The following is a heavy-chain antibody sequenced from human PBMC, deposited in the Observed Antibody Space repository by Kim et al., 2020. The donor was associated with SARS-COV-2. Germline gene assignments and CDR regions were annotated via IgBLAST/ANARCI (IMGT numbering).Heavy chain of an antibody. CDR2: MNPNSGNT. CDR3: ARWWSYDILTGYYIHEPHYNYSMDV. Sequence: ASVKVSCKASGYTFTSYDINWVRQATGQGLEWMGWMNPNSGNTGYAQKFQGRVTMTRNTSISTAYMELSSLRSEGTAVYYCARWWSYDILTGYYIHEPHYNYSMDVWSQGTTVTVSS. J-gene: IGHJ6*02. V-gene: IGHV1-8*01. D-gene: IGHD3-9*01. CDR1: GYTFTSYD.